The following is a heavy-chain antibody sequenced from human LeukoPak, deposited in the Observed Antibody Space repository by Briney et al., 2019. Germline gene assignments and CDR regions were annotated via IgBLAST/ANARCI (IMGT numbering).Heavy chain of an antibody. CDR1: GFTFTTYV. V-gene: IGHV1-18*01. CDR3: TRDQATFDI. CDR2: IRGDNGTT. J-gene: IGHJ3*02. Sequence: ASVKVSCKASGFTFTTYVSSVRQAPGQGLEWMGWIRGDNGTTFYAHELRGRLTMTTDTSTSTVYMELRSLKSDDTAIYYCTRDQATFDIWGQGTMVTVTS.